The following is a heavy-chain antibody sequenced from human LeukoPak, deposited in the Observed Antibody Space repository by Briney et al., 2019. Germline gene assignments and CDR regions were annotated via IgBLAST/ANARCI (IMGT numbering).Heavy chain of an antibody. CDR3: ARQLYGSDH. CDR1: GVSFSTYY. J-gene: IGHJ4*02. V-gene: IGHV4-34*01. D-gene: IGHD4-17*01. CDR2: VNHSGYT. Sequence: SETLSLTCGVSGVSFSTYYWSWIRQSPEKGLEWIGEVNHSGYTNYNPSLKSRVTISVDTSKNQFSLRLSSVTAADTAAYYCARQLYGSDHWGQGTLVTVSS.